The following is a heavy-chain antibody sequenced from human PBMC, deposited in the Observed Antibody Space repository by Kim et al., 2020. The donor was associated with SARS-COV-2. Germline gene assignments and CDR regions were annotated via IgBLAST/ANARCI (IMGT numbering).Heavy chain of an antibody. D-gene: IGHD6-6*01. CDR3: ARDFVSLLPGGGPEYSSPYPTSWYGMDV. Sequence: SETLSLTCTVSGGSISSYYWSWIRQPPGKGLEWIGYIYYSGSTNYNPSLKSRVTISVDTSKNQFSLKLSSVTAADTAVYYCARDFVSLLPGGGPEYSSPYPTSWYGMDVWGQGTTVTVSS. J-gene: IGHJ6*02. V-gene: IGHV4-59*01. CDR2: IYYSGST. CDR1: GGSISSYY.